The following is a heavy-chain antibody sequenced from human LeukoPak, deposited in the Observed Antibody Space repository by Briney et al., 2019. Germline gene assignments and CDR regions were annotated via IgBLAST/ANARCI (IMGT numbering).Heavy chain of an antibody. D-gene: IGHD4-11*01. V-gene: IGHV4-4*02. CDR2: IYHSGST. CDR1: GGSISSSNW. CDR3: ARDGLGYSNYYYYGVDV. Sequence: PSGTLSLTCAVSGGSISSSNWWSWVRQPPGKGLERIGEIYHSGSTNYNPSLKSRVTISVDKSKNQFSLKLSSVTAADTAVYYCARDGLGYSNYYYYGVDVWGQGTTVTVSS. J-gene: IGHJ6*02.